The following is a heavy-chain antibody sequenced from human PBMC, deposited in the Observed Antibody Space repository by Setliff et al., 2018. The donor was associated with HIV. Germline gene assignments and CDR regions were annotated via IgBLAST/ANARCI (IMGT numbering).Heavy chain of an antibody. CDR2: INHSGNT. CDR1: GGSFSGYY. J-gene: IGHJ2*01. D-gene: IGHD5-18*01. Sequence: ASETLSLTCAVYGGSFSGYYWSWIRQPPGKGLEWIGEINHSGNTNYNTSLKSRVTISVDTSKNQFSLRLSSVTAADTAVYYCARAVNQNKAMVYIARWGWYFDLWGRGTLVTVSS. V-gene: IGHV4-34*01. CDR3: ARAVNQNKAMVYIARWGWYFDL.